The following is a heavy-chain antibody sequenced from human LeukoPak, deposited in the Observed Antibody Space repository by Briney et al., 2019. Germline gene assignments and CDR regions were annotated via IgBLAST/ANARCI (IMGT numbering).Heavy chain of an antibody. J-gene: IGHJ3*02. CDR3: AREGRDYVWGSYREGAFDI. D-gene: IGHD3-16*02. V-gene: IGHV3-53*01. CDR1: GFTVSSNY. Sequence: GGSLRLSCAASGFTVSSNYMSWVRQAPGKGLEWVSIIYSGGSTYYADSVKGRFTISRDNSKNTLYLQMNSLRAEDTAVYYCAREGRDYVWGSYREGAFDIWGQGTMVTVSS. CDR2: IYSGGST.